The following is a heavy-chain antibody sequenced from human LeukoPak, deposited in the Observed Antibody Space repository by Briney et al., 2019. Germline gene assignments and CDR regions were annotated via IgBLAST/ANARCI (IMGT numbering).Heavy chain of an antibody. CDR3: ARDLGTWFDP. CDR2: IKVDGSEK. D-gene: IGHD3/OR15-3a*01. J-gene: IGHJ5*02. Sequence: GGPLSLSCEASGFGFLTIGRSWFPRPQGKGLEWVANIKVDGSEKYYVDSVKGRFTISRDNAKNSLYLQMNSLRADDTAVYYCARDLGTWFDPWGQGTLVTVSS. CDR1: GFGFLTIG. V-gene: IGHV3-7*01.